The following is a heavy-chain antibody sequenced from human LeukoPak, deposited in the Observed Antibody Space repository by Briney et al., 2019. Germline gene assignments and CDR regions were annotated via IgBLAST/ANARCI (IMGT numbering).Heavy chain of an antibody. CDR3: AREDILAGWYYFDH. CDR1: GGSISSYY. Sequence: SETLSLTCTVSGGSISSYYWSWIRQPAGKGLEWIGRIYTSGSTNYNPSLKSRVTMSVDTSKNQFSLKLSSVTAADTAVYYCAREDILAGWYYFDHWGQGTLVTVSS. J-gene: IGHJ4*02. D-gene: IGHD2-15*01. V-gene: IGHV4-4*07. CDR2: IYTSGST.